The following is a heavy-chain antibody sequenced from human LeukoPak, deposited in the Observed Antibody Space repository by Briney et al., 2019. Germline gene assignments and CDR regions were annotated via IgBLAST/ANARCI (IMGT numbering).Heavy chain of an antibody. J-gene: IGHJ4*02. CDR1: GFTFSSYQ. CDR3: AREGSYYFDC. CDR2: ISPSGPSI. Sequence: GGSLRLSCAASGFTFSSYQMHWVRQAPGKGLEWVSYISPSGPSIYYADSVKGRFTISRDNAKNSLYLQMNSLRAEDTAVYYCAREGSYYFDCWGQGTLVTVSS. V-gene: IGHV3-48*03.